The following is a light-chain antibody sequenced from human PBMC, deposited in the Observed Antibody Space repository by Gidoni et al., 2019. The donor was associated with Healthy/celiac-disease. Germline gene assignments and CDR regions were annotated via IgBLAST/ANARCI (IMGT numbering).Light chain of an antibody. Sequence: EIVLTQSPGTLSLSPGERATLSCRASQSVSSSYLAWYQKKPGQAPRLLIYGASSRATGIPDRFRGSGSGTDFTLTISRLEPEDFAVYYCQQYGSSPATFGGGTKVEIK. CDR2: GAS. V-gene: IGKV3-20*01. CDR3: QQYGSSPAT. CDR1: QSVSSSY. J-gene: IGKJ4*01.